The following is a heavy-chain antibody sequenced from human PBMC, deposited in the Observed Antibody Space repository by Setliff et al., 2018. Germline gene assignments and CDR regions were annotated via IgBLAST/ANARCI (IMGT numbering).Heavy chain of an antibody. V-gene: IGHV4-4*08. J-gene: IGHJ4*02. CDR2: IHSSGST. CDR1: DVSISGYY. Sequence: PSETLSLTCTVSDVSISGYYWSWIRQPPGKGLEWIGYIHSSGSTYYSPSLKRRVTISVDTSKNQFSLKLSSVTAADTAVYYCARHGDASFYYDILTGHSPPYYFDYWGQGTLVTVSS. D-gene: IGHD3-9*01. CDR3: ARHGDASFYYDILTGHSPPYYFDY.